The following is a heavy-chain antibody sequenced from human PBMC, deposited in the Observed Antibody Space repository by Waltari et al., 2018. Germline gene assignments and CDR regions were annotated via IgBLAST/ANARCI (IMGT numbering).Heavy chain of an antibody. V-gene: IGHV3-23*01. CDR2: ISGSGGST. CDR1: GFTFSSYA. Sequence: EVQLLVSGGGLVQPGGSLRLSCAASGFTFSSYAMSWVRQAPGTGLGWVSAISGSGGSTYYADSVKGRVTISRDNTKNTLYLQMNSLRAEDTAVYYCARGPIVVVDYWGQGTLVTVSS. D-gene: IGHD3-22*01. J-gene: IGHJ4*02. CDR3: ARGPIVVVDY.